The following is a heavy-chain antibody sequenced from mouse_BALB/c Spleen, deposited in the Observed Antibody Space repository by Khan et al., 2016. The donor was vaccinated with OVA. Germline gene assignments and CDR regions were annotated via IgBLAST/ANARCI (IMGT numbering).Heavy chain of an antibody. J-gene: IGHJ3*01. D-gene: IGHD1-1*01. CDR3: ARGNYYGSSSWFGY. CDR2: ILPGSGRN. Sequence: QVQLKESGAELMKPGASVKISCKATGYTFSSYWIEWVKQRPGHGLEWIGEILPGSGRNNYNEKFKGKATFTADTSSNTAYMQLSSLTSEDSAVDYGARGNYYGSSSWFGYWGQGTLVTVSA. V-gene: IGHV1-9*01. CDR1: GYTFSSYW.